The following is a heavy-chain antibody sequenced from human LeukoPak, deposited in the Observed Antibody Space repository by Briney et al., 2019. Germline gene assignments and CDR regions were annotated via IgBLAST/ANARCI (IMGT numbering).Heavy chain of an antibody. Sequence: GGSLRLSCAASGFTFSSYSMNWVRQAPGKGLEWVSYISSSSSTIYYADSVKGRFTISRDNAKNSLYLQMNSLRAEDTAVYYCAREGLRAATYYYGSGSYNFDYWGQGTLVTVSS. D-gene: IGHD3-10*01. CDR2: ISSSSSTI. V-gene: IGHV3-48*01. CDR1: GFTFSSYS. J-gene: IGHJ4*02. CDR3: AREGLRAATYYYGSGSYNFDY.